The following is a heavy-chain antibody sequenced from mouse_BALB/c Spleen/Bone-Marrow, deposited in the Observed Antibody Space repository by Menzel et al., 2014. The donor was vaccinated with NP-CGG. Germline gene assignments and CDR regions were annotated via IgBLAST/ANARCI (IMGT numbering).Heavy chain of an antibody. D-gene: IGHD2-2*01. CDR1: GYTFTSYW. J-gene: IGHJ3*01. CDR2: IYPGNSDT. CDR3: TRVIYYGYAWFAY. V-gene: IGHV1-5*01. Sequence: DVKLQESGTVLARPGASVKMSCKASGYTFTSYWMHWVKQRPGQGLEWIGAIYPGNSDTSYNQKFKGKAKLTAVTSTSTAYMELSSLTNEDSAVYYCTRVIYYGYAWFAYWGQGTLVTASA.